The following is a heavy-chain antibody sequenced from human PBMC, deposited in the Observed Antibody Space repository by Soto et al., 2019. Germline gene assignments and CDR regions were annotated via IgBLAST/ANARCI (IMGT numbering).Heavy chain of an antibody. V-gene: IGHV4-4*02. CDR1: GASISSTSSGDW. CDR2: IHHSGNT. J-gene: IGHJ4*02. Sequence: QVQLQESGPGLVKPSGTLSLTCTVSGASISSTSSGDWWSWVRQPPGKGLEWIGEIHHSGNTNYNPSLKSRVTMSVDKSNNQFSLRLSSVTAADTAVYYCAKMVGATLVDYWGQGTLVTVSS. D-gene: IGHD1-26*01. CDR3: AKMVGATLVDY.